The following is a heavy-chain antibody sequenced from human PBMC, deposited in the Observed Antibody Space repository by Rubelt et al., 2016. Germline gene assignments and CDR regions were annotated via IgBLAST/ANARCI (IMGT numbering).Heavy chain of an antibody. D-gene: IGHD3-16*01. J-gene: IGHJ4*02. V-gene: IGHV4-39*01. CDR2: IYYSGST. CDR3: AGQFGGAFDY. CDR1: SGFISSSSYY. Sequence: QLQLQESGPGLVKPSETLSLTCTVSSGFISSSSYYWGWIRQPPGKGLEWIGSIYYSGSTYYNPSLKSRVTISLDTSKNQLSLKLSSWSAAETAVYCCAGQFGGAFDYWGQGTLVTVYS.